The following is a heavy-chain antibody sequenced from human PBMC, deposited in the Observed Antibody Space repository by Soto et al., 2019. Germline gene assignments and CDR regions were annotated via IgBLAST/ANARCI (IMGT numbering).Heavy chain of an antibody. CDR2: ITHSGNYV. CDR3: ARARGNDWYSDY. J-gene: IGHJ4*02. D-gene: IGHD5-12*01. Sequence: PGGSLRLSCTASGFTFSEYSMSWVRQAPGKGLEWVSSITHSGNYVYYADSVKGRFTISRDSASNSLFLQMTSLRAEDTAVYHCARARGNDWYSDYWGQGTLVTVSS. CDR1: GFTFSEYS. V-gene: IGHV3-21*01.